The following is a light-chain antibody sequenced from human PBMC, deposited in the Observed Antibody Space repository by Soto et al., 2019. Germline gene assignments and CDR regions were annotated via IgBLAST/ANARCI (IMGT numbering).Light chain of an antibody. CDR1: QSVSSSH. CDR3: EQYDSSPT. J-gene: IGKJ1*01. CDR2: GAS. Sequence: EIVLTQSPGTLSLSPGERATLSCRASQSVSSSHLAWYQQKPGQAPRLLIYGASSRATGIPDRFSGSGSGTDFTLTTSRLEPEDFAVYYCEQYDSSPTFGQGTKVEI. V-gene: IGKV3-20*01.